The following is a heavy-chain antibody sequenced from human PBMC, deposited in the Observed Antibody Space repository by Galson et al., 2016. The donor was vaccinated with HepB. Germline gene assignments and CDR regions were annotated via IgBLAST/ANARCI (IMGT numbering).Heavy chain of an antibody. Sequence: SLRLSCAVSGFTFSSCAMSWVRQAPGKGLEWVSGISRSGDSTYYAESMRGRFTISRDNSKNMLYLQLNTLRADDTAAYYCGLGQDEMPTIFDFWGQGALVTVSS. J-gene: IGHJ4*02. V-gene: IGHV3-23*01. CDR3: GLGQDEMPTIFDF. D-gene: IGHD3-3*01. CDR1: GFTFSSCA. CDR2: ISRSGDST.